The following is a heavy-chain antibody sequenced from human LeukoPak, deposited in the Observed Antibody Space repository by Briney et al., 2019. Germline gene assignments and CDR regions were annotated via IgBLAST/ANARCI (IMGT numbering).Heavy chain of an antibody. V-gene: IGHV4-39*01. CDR1: GGSISRGSYY. D-gene: IGHD3-22*01. CDR2: IYYSGST. Sequence: SETLSLTCTVSGGSISRGSYYWGWIRQPPGKGLEWIGSIYYSGSTYYNPSLKSRVTISVDTSKNQFSLKLRSVTAADTAVYYCARLRYYYDSSGPEYWGQGTLVTVSS. J-gene: IGHJ4*02. CDR3: ARLRYYYDSSGPEY.